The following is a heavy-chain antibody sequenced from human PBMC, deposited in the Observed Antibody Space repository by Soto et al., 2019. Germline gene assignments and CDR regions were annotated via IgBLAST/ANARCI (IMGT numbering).Heavy chain of an antibody. V-gene: IGHV3-33*01. CDR3: ARAKILTGYYVFDY. D-gene: IGHD3-9*01. CDR1: GFTFSSYG. J-gene: IGHJ4*02. Sequence: GGSLRLSCAASGFTFSSYGMHWVRQAPGKGLEWVAVIWYDGSNKYYADSMKGRFTISRDNSKNTLYLQMNSLRAEDTAVYYCARAKILTGYYVFDYWGQGTLVTVSS. CDR2: IWYDGSNK.